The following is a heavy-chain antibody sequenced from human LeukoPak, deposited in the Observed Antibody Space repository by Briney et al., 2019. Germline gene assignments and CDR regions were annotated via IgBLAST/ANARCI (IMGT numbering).Heavy chain of an antibody. CDR3: TRRAGTDSNGAFDI. CDR1: GGSINSGGYS. J-gene: IGHJ3*02. D-gene: IGHD6-19*01. Sequence: PSETLSLTCAVSGGSINSGGYSWSWIRQPPGKGLEWIGYIYHSGSTYYNPSLKSRVTISVDRSKNQFSLKLSSVTAAGTAVYYCTRRAGTDSNGAFDIWGQGTMVTVSS. V-gene: IGHV4-30-2*01. CDR2: IYHSGST.